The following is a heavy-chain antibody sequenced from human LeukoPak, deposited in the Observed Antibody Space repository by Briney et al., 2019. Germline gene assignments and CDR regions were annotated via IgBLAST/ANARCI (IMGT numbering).Heavy chain of an antibody. CDR1: GGAFDSHA. CDR3: ADRFCSGGSCYSTLAEYFQY. D-gene: IGHD2-15*01. V-gene: IGHV1-69*13. Sequence: ASVKVSCKASGGAFDSHAINWVRQAPGQGLEWMGGIMPISGTAKYAQKFQGRFTITADDSTSTAYMELTSLRSDDTAVYYCADRFCSGGSCYSTLAEYFQYWGQGTLVIVSS. J-gene: IGHJ1*01. CDR2: IMPISGTA.